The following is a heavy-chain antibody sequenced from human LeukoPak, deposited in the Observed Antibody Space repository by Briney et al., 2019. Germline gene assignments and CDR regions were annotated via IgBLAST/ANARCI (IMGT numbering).Heavy chain of an antibody. V-gene: IGHV4-34*01. CDR1: GGSFSGYY. D-gene: IGHD6-19*01. J-gene: IGHJ4*02. CDR2: INHSGST. CDR3: ARMDYSSGWYEPRSGYFDY. Sequence: SETLSLTCAVYGGSFSGYYWSWIRQPPGKGLEWIGEINHSGSTNYNPSLKSRVTISVDTSKNQFSLKLSSVTAADTAVYYCARMDYSSGWYEPRSGYFDYWGQGTLVTVSS.